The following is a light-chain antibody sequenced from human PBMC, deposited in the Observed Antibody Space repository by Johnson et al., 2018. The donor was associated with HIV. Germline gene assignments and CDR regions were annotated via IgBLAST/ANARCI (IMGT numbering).Light chain of an antibody. V-gene: IGLV1-51*01. CDR3: GTWDDRLGVFV. CDR1: SANIENNY. J-gene: IGLJ1*01. Sequence: QSVLTQPPSVSAASGQRVDISCSGGSANIENNYVSWYQQLPGTAPTLLIYDHNKRPSGIPDRFSDSKSGTSATLGITGLQTGDEADYYCGTWDDRLGVFVFASETKVTVL. CDR2: DHN.